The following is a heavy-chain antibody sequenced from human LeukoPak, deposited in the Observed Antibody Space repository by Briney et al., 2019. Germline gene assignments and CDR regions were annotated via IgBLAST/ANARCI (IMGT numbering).Heavy chain of an antibody. CDR3: ARDPSYSNYGGGFDY. Sequence: SVKVSCKASGGTFSSYAISWVRQAPGQGLEWMGGIIPIFGTANYAQKFQGRVTITADESTSTAYMELSSLRSEDTAVYYCARDPSYSNYGGGFDYWGQGTLVTVSS. D-gene: IGHD4-11*01. J-gene: IGHJ4*02. V-gene: IGHV1-69*13. CDR1: GGTFSSYA. CDR2: IIPIFGTA.